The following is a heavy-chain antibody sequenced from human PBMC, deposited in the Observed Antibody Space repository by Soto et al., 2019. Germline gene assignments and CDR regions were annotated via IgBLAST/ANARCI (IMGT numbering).Heavy chain of an antibody. CDR1: GFTFSSYC. J-gene: IGHJ6*02. D-gene: IGHD3-16*01. Sequence: GGSLSLSCAASGFTFSSYCMSWVRQAPGKGLEWVADINGSGSSTYYADSVKGRFTISRDNTKNTLYLQMNSLRAEDTTVYYCAKPMGEYSPYYYYGMDVWGQGTTVTVSS. CDR3: AKPMGEYSPYYYYGMDV. CDR2: INGSGSST. V-gene: IGHV3-23*01.